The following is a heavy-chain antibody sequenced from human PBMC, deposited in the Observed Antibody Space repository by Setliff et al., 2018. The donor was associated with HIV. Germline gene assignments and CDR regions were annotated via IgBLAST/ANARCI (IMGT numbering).Heavy chain of an antibody. CDR2: IIPILGIA. D-gene: IGHD1-26*01. CDR1: GGTFSSYA. V-gene: IGHV1-69*10. Sequence: SVKVSCKASGGTFSSYAISWVRQAPGQGLEWMGGIIPILGIANYAQKFQGRVTMTRDTSTSTVYMELSSLRSEDTAVYYCARGGAVDYWGQGTLVTVSS. J-gene: IGHJ4*02. CDR3: ARGGAVDY.